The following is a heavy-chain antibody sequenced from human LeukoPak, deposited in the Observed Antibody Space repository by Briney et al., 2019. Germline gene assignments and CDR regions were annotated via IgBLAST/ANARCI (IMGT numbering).Heavy chain of an antibody. V-gene: IGHV1-18*04. CDR2: ISAYNGNT. CDR1: GYTFTGYY. Sequence: ASVKVSCKTSGYTFTGYYMHWVRQAPGHGLEWMGWISAYNGNTNYAQKLQGRVTMTTDTSTSTAYMELRSLRSDDTAVYYCARVTEHDAFDIWGQGTMVTVSS. J-gene: IGHJ3*02. CDR3: ARVTEHDAFDI.